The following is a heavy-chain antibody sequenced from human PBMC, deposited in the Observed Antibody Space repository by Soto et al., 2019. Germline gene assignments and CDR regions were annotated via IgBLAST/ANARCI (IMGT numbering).Heavy chain of an antibody. CDR2: IYNSGST. CDR3: ARPYVVGGRGSFYGMDV. V-gene: IGHV4-39*01. CDR1: GGSISSSSYY. D-gene: IGHD2-15*01. J-gene: IGHJ6*02. Sequence: SETLSLTCTVSGGSISSSSYYWGWIRQPPGKGLEWIGSIYNSGSTYYNPSLKSRVTISVDTSKNQFSLKLSSVTAADTAVYYCARPYVVGGRGSFYGMDVWGQGTTVTVSS.